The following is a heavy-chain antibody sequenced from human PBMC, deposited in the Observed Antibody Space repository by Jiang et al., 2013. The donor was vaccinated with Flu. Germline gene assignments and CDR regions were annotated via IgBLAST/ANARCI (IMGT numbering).Heavy chain of an antibody. CDR1: GGSFSGYY. D-gene: IGHD4-23*01. Sequence: LLKPSETLSLTCAVYGGSFSGYYWTWIRQPPGKGLEWIGEIDHSGSTKYNPYNPTLKSRVTISVDTSKKQFSLNLTSVTAADTAVYYCARASRWVDALDSWGQGTLVIVSS. V-gene: IGHV4-34*01. CDR2: IDHSGST. J-gene: IGHJ4*02. CDR3: ARASRWVDALDS.